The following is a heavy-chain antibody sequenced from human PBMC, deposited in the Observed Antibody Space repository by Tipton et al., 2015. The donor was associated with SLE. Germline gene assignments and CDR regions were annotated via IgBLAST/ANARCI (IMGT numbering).Heavy chain of an antibody. CDR3: ARGRQLEAFDI. V-gene: IGHV1-46*01. CDR1: GYTFTSYY. J-gene: IGHJ3*02. Sequence: QLVQSGAEVKKPGASVTVSCKASGYTFTSYYMHWVRQAPGQGLEWMGIINPSGGSTSYAQKFQGRVTMTRDTSTSIVYMELSSLRSEDTAVYYCARGRQLEAFDIWGQGTMVTVSS. D-gene: IGHD6-13*01. CDR2: INPSGGST.